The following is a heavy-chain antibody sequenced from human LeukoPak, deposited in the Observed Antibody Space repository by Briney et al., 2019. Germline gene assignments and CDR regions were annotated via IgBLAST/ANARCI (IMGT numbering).Heavy chain of an antibody. J-gene: IGHJ6*03. CDR3: ARRGAVRSGLWLGGPSGVNNYYMDV. V-gene: IGHV4-39*07. CDR2: IYYSGST. D-gene: IGHD3-10*01. Sequence: PSETLSLTCTVSGGSISSSSYYWGWIRQPPGKGLEWIGSIYYSGSTYYNPSLKSRVTISVDTSKNQFSLKLSSVTAADTAVYYCARRGAVRSGLWLGGPSGVNNYYMDVWGKGTTVTISS. CDR1: GGSISSSSYY.